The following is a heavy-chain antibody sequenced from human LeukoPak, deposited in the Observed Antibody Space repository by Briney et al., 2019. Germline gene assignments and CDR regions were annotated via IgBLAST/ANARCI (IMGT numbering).Heavy chain of an antibody. D-gene: IGHD4-17*01. CDR1: GYTFTSYY. Sequence: ASVKVSCKASGYTFTSYYMHWVRQAPGQGLEGMGIINPSGGSTSYAQKFQGRVTMTRDMSTSTVYMELSSLRSEDTAVYYCARAPTVTTDYYYYGMDVWGQGTTVTVSS. CDR3: ARAPTVTTDYYYYGMDV. J-gene: IGHJ6*02. V-gene: IGHV1-46*01. CDR2: INPSGGST.